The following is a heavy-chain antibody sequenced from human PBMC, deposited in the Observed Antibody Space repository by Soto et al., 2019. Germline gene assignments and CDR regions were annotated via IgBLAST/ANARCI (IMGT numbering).Heavy chain of an antibody. J-gene: IGHJ5*02. Sequence: PSEALSLTCAVSGGSISRSNWWSWVRQPPGKGLEWIGEIYHSGSTNYNPSLKSRVTISVDKSKNQFSLKLSSVTAADTAVYYCARENIAAAENWFDPWGQGTLVTVSS. V-gene: IGHV4-4*02. CDR3: ARENIAAAENWFDP. CDR1: GGSISRSNW. D-gene: IGHD6-13*01. CDR2: IYHSGST.